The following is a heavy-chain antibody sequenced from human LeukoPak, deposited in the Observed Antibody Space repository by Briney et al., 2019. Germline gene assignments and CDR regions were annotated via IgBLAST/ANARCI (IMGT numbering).Heavy chain of an antibody. CDR1: GFTFSSYA. V-gene: IGHV3-23*01. Sequence: PGGSLRLSCAASGFTFSSYAMSWVRQAPGKGLEWVSAISGSGGSTYYADSVKGRFTISRDNSKNTLYLQMNSLRAEDTAVYYCAKDLLNYYDYVWGSYLIDYWGQGTLVTVSS. CDR3: AKDLLNYYDYVWGSYLIDY. CDR2: ISGSGGST. J-gene: IGHJ4*02. D-gene: IGHD3-16*02.